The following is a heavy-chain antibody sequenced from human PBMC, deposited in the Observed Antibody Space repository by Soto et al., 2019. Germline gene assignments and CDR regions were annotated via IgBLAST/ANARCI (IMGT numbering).Heavy chain of an antibody. Sequence: QVQLQESGPGLVKPSETLSLTCTVSGGSISSYYWSWIRQPAGKGLEWIGRIYTSGSTNYNPSLKSRVTMSVDTSKNQFSLKLSSVTAADTAMYYCARGTGIVVVPADILGAFDYWGQGTLVTVSS. J-gene: IGHJ4*02. D-gene: IGHD2-2*01. CDR3: ARGTGIVVVPADILGAFDY. V-gene: IGHV4-4*07. CDR2: IYTSGST. CDR1: GGSISSYY.